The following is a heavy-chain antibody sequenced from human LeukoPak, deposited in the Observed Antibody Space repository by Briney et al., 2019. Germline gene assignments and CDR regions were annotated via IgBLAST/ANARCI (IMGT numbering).Heavy chain of an antibody. CDR3: ARGREVVITTEYYFDY. CDR1: GGTFSSYT. CDR2: IIPILGIA. J-gene: IGHJ4*02. V-gene: IGHV1-69*02. D-gene: IGHD3-22*01. Sequence: GASVKVSCKASGGTFSSYTISWVRQAPGQGLEWMGRIIPILGIANYAQKFQGRVTITADKSTSTAYMELSSLRSEDTAVYYCARGREVVITTEYYFDYWAREPWSPSPQ.